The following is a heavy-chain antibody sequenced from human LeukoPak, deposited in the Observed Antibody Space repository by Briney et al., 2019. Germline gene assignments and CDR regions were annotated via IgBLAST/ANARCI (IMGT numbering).Heavy chain of an antibody. V-gene: IGHV3-21*01. J-gene: IGHJ5*02. Sequence: GGSLRLSCAASGLTFSIYSMNWVRQAPGKGLEWVSSISSSSSYIYYADSVKGRFTISRDNAKNSLYLQMNSLRAEDTAVYYCARDRVRGAASYNWFDPWGQGTLVTVSS. CDR1: GLTFSIYS. CDR2: ISSSSSYI. CDR3: ARDRVRGAASYNWFDP. D-gene: IGHD6-13*01.